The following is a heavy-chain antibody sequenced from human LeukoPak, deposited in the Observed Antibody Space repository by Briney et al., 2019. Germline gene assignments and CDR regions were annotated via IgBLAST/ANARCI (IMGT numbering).Heavy chain of an antibody. V-gene: IGHV3-30*03. J-gene: IGHJ3*02. CDR3: ARVVAAASFAFDI. CDR1: GFTFSSYG. Sequence: GGSLRLSCAASGFTFSSYGMHWVRHAPGKGLEWVAVISYDGSNKYYADSVKGRFTISRDNSKNTLYLQMNSLRAEDTAVYYCARVVAAASFAFDIWGQGTMVTVSS. D-gene: IGHD6-25*01. CDR2: ISYDGSNK.